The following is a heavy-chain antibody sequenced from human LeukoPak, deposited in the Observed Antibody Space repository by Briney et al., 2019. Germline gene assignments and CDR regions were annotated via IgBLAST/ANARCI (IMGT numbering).Heavy chain of an antibody. CDR3: ARAKYYDFWSGYLSPHYYYYGMDV. Sequence: SETLSLTCTVSGGSISSYYWSWIRQPPGKGLEWIGYIYYSGSTNYNPPLKSRVTISVDTSKNQFSLKLSSVTAADTAVYYWARAKYYDFWSGYLSPHYYYYGMDVWGQGTTVTVSS. CDR1: GGSISSYY. J-gene: IGHJ6*02. CDR2: IYYSGST. V-gene: IGHV4-59*01. D-gene: IGHD3-3*01.